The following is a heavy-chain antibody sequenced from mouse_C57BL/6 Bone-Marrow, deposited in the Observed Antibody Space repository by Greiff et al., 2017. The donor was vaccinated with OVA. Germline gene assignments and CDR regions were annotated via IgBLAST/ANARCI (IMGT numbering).Heavy chain of an antibody. CDR3: ALFAY. CDR2: INPNNGGT. CDR1: GYTFTDYY. Sequence: EVQLQQSGPELVKPGASVKISCKASGYTFTDYYMNWVKQSHGKSLEWIGDINPNNGGTSYNQKFKGKATLTVDKSSSTAYMELRSMTSVDSAVYYCALFAYWGQGTLVTVSA. J-gene: IGHJ3*01. V-gene: IGHV1-26*01.